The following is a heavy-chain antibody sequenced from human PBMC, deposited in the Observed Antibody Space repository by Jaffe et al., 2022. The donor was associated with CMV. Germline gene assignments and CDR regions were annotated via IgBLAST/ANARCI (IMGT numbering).Heavy chain of an antibody. V-gene: IGHV3-23*04. Sequence: EVQLVESGGGLVQPGGSLRLSCAASGFTFSSYAMSWVRQAPGKGLEWVSAISGSGGSTYYADSVKGRFTISRDNSKNTLYLQMNSLRAEDTAVYYCAKDRPYYDILTGYYGVAVDWGQGTLVTVSS. CDR1: GFTFSSYA. CDR2: ISGSGGST. CDR3: AKDRPYYDILTGYYGVAVD. D-gene: IGHD3-9*01. J-gene: IGHJ4*02.